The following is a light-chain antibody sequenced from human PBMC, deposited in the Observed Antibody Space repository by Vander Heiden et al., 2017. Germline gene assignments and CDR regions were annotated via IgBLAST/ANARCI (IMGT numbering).Light chain of an antibody. CDR3: MQTLHTPWT. Sequence: DILMTQFPLPMPVTPGEPASISCRSSQSLLHGNGYNYLHWYLQKPGQSPQLLIYLGSLRTSGVPARFSGSGSGTDFTLKISRVEAEDVGVYYCMQTLHTPWTFGQGTKVEIK. CDR2: LGS. J-gene: IGKJ1*01. CDR1: QSLLHGNGYNY. V-gene: IGKV2-28*01.